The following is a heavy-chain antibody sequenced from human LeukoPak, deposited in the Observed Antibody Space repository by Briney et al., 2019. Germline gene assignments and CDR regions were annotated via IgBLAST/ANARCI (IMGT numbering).Heavy chain of an antibody. J-gene: IGHJ5*02. CDR3: ARRNSSSWYANWFDP. CDR1: GYSFTSYW. CDR2: IYPGDSDT. Sequence: GESLKISCKGSGYSFTSYWIGWVRQMPGKGLEWMGIIYPGDSDTRYSPSFQGQVTISADKSISTAYLQWSSLKASDTAMYYCARRNSSSWYANWFDPWGQGTLVTVSS. V-gene: IGHV5-51*01. D-gene: IGHD6-13*01.